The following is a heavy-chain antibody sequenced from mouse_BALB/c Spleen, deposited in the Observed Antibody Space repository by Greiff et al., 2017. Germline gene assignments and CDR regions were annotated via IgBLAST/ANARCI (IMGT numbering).Heavy chain of an antibody. CDR2: ISYSGST. D-gene: IGHD2-4*01. CDR1: GYSITSDYA. CDR3: AVSTMITRFAY. V-gene: IGHV3-2*02. J-gene: IGHJ3*01. Sequence: VQLKESGPGLVKPSQSLSLTCTVTGYSITSDYAWNWIRQFPGNKLEWMGYISYSGSTSYNPSLKSRISITRDTSKNHFFLQLNSVTTEDTATYYCAVSTMITRFAYWGQGTLVTVSA.